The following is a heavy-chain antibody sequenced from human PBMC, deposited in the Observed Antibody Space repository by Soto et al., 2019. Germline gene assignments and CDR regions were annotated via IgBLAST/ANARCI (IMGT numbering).Heavy chain of an antibody. J-gene: IGHJ6*02. Sequence: PGGSLRLSCAASGFTFSSYGMHWVRQAPGKGLEWVAVISYDGSNKYYADSVKGRFTISRDNSKNTLYLQMNSLRAEDTAVYYCAKDLDIVVVVAATPDYYYYGMDVWGQGTTVTVSS. CDR3: AKDLDIVVVVAATPDYYYYGMDV. D-gene: IGHD2-15*01. CDR2: ISYDGSNK. V-gene: IGHV3-30*18. CDR1: GFTFSSYG.